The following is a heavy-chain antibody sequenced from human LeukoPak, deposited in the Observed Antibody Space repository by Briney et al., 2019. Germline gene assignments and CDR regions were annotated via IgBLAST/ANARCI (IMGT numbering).Heavy chain of an antibody. CDR1: GGTFSSYA. J-gene: IGHJ4*02. CDR3: ARGMEMATKAFDY. Sequence: GASVKVSCKASGGTFSSYAISWVRQAPGQGLEWMGGIIPIFGTANYAQKFQGRVTIPTDESTSTAYMELSSLRSEDTAVYYCARGMEMATKAFDYWGQGTLVTVSS. V-gene: IGHV1-69*05. D-gene: IGHD5-24*01. CDR2: IIPIFGTA.